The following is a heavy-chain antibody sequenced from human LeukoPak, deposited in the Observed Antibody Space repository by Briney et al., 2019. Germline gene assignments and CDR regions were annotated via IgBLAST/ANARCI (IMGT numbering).Heavy chain of an antibody. Sequence: SETLSLTCAVYGGSISSYYWSWIRQPPGKGLEWIGYIYYSGSTNYNPSLKSRVTISVDTSKNQFSLKLSSVTAADTAVYYCARRSTSLNYFDYWGQGTLVTVSS. V-gene: IGHV4-59*08. J-gene: IGHJ4*02. D-gene: IGHD2-2*01. CDR3: ARRSTSLNYFDY. CDR1: GGSISSYY. CDR2: IYYSGST.